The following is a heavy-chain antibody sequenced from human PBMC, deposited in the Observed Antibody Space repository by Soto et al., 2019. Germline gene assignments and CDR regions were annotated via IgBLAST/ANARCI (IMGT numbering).Heavy chain of an antibody. CDR1: GYTFTSYG. V-gene: IGHV1-18*04. Sequence: QVQLVQSGAEVKKPGASLKVSCKASGYTFTSYGISWVRQAPGQGLEWMGWIRAYNGYTNYAQKFQGRVTVTTDTSTSTAYMELRSLISDDTAVYYCARASDGYRSGWYVGYFDYWGQGTLVIVST. CDR2: IRAYNGYT. D-gene: IGHD6-19*01. J-gene: IGHJ4*02. CDR3: ARASDGYRSGWYVGYFDY.